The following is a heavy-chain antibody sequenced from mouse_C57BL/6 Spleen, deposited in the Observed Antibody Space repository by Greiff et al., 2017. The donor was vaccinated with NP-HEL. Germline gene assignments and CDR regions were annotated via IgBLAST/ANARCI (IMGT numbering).Heavy chain of an antibody. CDR3: ARKGSNYGYAMDY. V-gene: IGHV1-82*01. Sequence: QVHVKQSGPELVKPGASVKISCKASGYAFSSSWMNWVKQRPGKGLEWIGRIYPGDGDTNYNEKFKGKATLTADKSSSTAYMELRSLTSEDSAVYFCARKGSNYGYAMDYWGQGTSVTVSS. CDR2: IYPGDGDT. D-gene: IGHD2-5*01. CDR1: GYAFSSSW. J-gene: IGHJ4*01.